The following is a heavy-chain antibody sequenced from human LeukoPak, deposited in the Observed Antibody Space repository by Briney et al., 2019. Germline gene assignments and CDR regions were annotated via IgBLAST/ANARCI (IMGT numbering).Heavy chain of an antibody. D-gene: IGHD6-19*01. Sequence: GGSLRLSCAASGFTFSSYGMNWVRQAPGTGLEWVSYVSPSSSSIYYADSVKGRFTISRDNAKNSLYLQMNSLRAEDTAAYYCAREHTPYGSGCTAAYWGQGTLVTVSS. CDR3: AREHTPYGSGCTAAY. CDR2: VSPSSSSI. J-gene: IGHJ4*02. V-gene: IGHV3-48*01. CDR1: GFTFSSYG.